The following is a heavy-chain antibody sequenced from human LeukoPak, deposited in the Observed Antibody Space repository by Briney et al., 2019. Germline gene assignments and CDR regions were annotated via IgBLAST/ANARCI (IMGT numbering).Heavy chain of an antibody. CDR1: GGTFSSYA. D-gene: IGHD6-19*01. Sequence: ASVKVSCKASGGTFSSYAISWVRQAPGQGLEWMGWINTNTGNPTYAQGFTGRFVFSLDTSVSTAYLQISSLKAEDTAVYYCARERENKSGWSKPGGAFDIWGQGTMVTVSS. CDR3: ARERENKSGWSKPGGAFDI. V-gene: IGHV7-4-1*02. J-gene: IGHJ3*02. CDR2: INTNTGNP.